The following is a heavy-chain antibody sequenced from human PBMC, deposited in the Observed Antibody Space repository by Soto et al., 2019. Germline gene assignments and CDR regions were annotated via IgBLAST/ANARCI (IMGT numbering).Heavy chain of an antibody. Sequence: QVQLVESGGGVVQPGRSLRLSCAAFGFIFSSYAMHWVRQAPGKGLEWVAIISYDGSDKYYADSVKGRFTISRDNSKNTLYLHMSSLKTEDTAVYYCARAAGMTSVVAIDYWGQGTLVTVSS. V-gene: IGHV3-30*04. D-gene: IGHD2-15*01. CDR2: ISYDGSDK. CDR3: ARAAGMTSVVAIDY. CDR1: GFIFSSYA. J-gene: IGHJ4*02.